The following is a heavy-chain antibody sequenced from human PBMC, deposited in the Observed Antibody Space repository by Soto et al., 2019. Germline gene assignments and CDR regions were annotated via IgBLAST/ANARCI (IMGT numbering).Heavy chain of an antibody. CDR2: INPNSGGT. Sequence: GASVKVSCKASGYTFTGYYMHWVRQAPGHGLEWMGWINPNSGGTNYAQKFQGWVTMTRDTSISTAYMELSRLRSDDTAVYYCARDTIAAAVQGHYYGMDVWGQGTTVTVSS. CDR3: ARDTIAAAVQGHYYGMDV. D-gene: IGHD6-13*01. J-gene: IGHJ6*02. V-gene: IGHV1-2*04. CDR1: GYTFTGYY.